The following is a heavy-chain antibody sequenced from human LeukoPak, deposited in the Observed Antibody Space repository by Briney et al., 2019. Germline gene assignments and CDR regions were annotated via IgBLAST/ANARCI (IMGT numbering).Heavy chain of an antibody. Sequence: ASVKVSCKASGYTFTSYYMHWVRQAPGQGLEWMGIINPSGGSTSYAQKFQGRVTMTRDTSTSTVYMELSSLRSEDTAVYHCARDRGAVAGTRGDNWFDPWGQGTLVTVSS. CDR3: ARDRGAVAGTRGDNWFDP. J-gene: IGHJ5*02. CDR2: INPSGGST. CDR1: GYTFTSYY. D-gene: IGHD6-19*01. V-gene: IGHV1-46*01.